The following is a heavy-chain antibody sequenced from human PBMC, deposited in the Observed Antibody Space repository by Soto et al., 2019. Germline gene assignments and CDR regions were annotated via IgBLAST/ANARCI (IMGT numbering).Heavy chain of an antibody. J-gene: IGHJ4*02. CDR2: ISSSSSYI. CDR3: ARDLGYCSGGSCYRPPGGFDY. CDR1: GFTFSSYS. V-gene: IGHV3-21*01. Sequence: GGSLRLSCAASGFTFSSYSMNWVRQAPGKGLEWVSSISSSSSYIYYADSVKGRFTISRDNAKNSLYLQMNSLRAEDTAVYYCARDLGYCSGGSCYRPPGGFDYWGQGTLVTVSS. D-gene: IGHD2-15*01.